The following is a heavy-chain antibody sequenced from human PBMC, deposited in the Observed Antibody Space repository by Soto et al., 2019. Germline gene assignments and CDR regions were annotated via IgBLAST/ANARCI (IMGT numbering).Heavy chain of an antibody. CDR3: ARDXXXXMLDF. J-gene: IGHJ4*02. V-gene: IGHV4-31*03. CDR2: IFFSGNT. Sequence: PSETLSLTCTVSGGSILNGGHYWTWIRQHPGKGLEWIGRIFFSGNTHYNPALKSRLTFSLDTAKNQFSLKLTSVTAADTAIYYCARDXXXXMLDFWGPGTLVXXSS. CDR1: GGSILNGGHY. D-gene: IGHD2-2*01.